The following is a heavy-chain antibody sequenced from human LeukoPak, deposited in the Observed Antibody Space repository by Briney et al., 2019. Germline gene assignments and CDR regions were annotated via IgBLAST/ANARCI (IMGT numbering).Heavy chain of an antibody. J-gene: IGHJ4*02. CDR2: INHLGST. D-gene: IGHD3-22*01. V-gene: IGHV4-34*01. CDR3: VREGLYDSGGHYYGGYFEY. CDR1: GFTFSGSA. Sequence: GSLRLSCAASGFTFSGSAMHWIRQPPGKGVEWIGEINHLGSTDYNPSLKSRVTISVDTSKNQVSLKLSSVTAADTAVYYCVREGLYDSGGHYYGGYFEYWGQGILVTVSS.